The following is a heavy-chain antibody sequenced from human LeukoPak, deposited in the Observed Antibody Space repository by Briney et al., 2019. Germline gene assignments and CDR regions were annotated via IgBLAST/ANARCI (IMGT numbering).Heavy chain of an antibody. CDR1: GDSISSSN. Sequence: ASGTLSLTCAVSGDSISSSNWWSWVRQPPGKGLEWVSSISGSGDTTYYTGSVKGRFTISRDNSKNALYLQMSSLRAEDTAVYYCAKSQRNDQQVVQRIDYWGQGTLVTVSS. J-gene: IGHJ4*02. D-gene: IGHD2-2*01. V-gene: IGHV3-23*01. CDR3: AKSQRNDQQVVQRIDY. CDR2: ISGSGDTT.